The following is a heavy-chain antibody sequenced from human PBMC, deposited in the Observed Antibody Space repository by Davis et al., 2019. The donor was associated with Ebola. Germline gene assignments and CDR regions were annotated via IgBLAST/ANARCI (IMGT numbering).Heavy chain of an antibody. CDR2: ISFDGSNA. J-gene: IGHJ4*02. Sequence: GESLKISCSASGFAFSIYGMHWVRQAPGKGLEWVAVISFDGSNAYYADSVKGRFTISRDNSKNTLYLQMNSLRAEDTAVYYCARDSMVDGYYFDYWGQGTLATVSS. D-gene: IGHD3-10*01. V-gene: IGHV3-30*03. CDR3: ARDSMVDGYYFDY. CDR1: GFAFSIYG.